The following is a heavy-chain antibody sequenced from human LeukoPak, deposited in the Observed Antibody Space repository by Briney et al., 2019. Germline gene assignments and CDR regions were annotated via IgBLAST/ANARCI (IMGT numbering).Heavy chain of an antibody. V-gene: IGHV3-23*01. J-gene: IGHJ4*02. CDR1: GFTFSSYA. D-gene: IGHD6-13*01. Sequence: GGSLRLSCAASGFTFSSYAMNWVRQAPGKGLEWVSAISGSGGSTYYADSVKGRFTISRDNSKNTLYLQMNSLRAEDTAVYYCAKPPPGYSSSWLGYYFDHWGQGTLVTVSS. CDR3: AKPPPGYSSSWLGYYFDH. CDR2: ISGSGGST.